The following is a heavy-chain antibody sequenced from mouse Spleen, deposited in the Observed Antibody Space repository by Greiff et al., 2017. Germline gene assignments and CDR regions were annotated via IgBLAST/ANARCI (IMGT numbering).Heavy chain of an antibody. D-gene: IGHD3-1*01. J-gene: IGHJ4*01. V-gene: IGHV1-69*01. CDR2: IDPSDSYT. Sequence: VQLQQPGAELVMPGASVKLSCKASGYTFTSYWMHWVKQRPGQGLEWIGEIDPSDSYTNYNQKFKGKATLTVDKSSSTAYMQLSSLTSEDSAVYYCAKMGYGYAMDYWGQGTSVTVSS. CDR3: AKMGYGYAMDY. CDR1: GYTFTSYW.